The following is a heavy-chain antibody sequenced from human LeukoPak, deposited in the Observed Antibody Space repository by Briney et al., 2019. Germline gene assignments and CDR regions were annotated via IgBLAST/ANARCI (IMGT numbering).Heavy chain of an antibody. CDR3: AKGPPEGPFDY. V-gene: IGHV3-7*05. J-gene: IGHJ4*02. CDR2: IKQDGSEK. Sequence: PGGSLRLSCTASGFTFSSYWMNWVRQAPGKGLEWVANIKQDGSEKYYVDSVKGRFTISRDNSKNTLYLQMNSLRAGDTAVYYCAKGPPEGPFDYWGQGTLVTVSS. CDR1: GFTFSSYW.